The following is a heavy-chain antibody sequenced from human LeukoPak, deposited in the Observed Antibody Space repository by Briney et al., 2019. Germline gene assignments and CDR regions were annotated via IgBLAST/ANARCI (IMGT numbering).Heavy chain of an antibody. Sequence: GGSLRLSCTASGFTFGDYAMSWVRQAPGKGLEWVGFIRSKGYGGTTEYAASVRGRFTISRDDSKSIAYLQMSSLQTEYTAVYFCPRGQYANLFWGQGTLVTVSS. CDR2: IRSKGYGGTT. J-gene: IGHJ4*02. CDR3: PRGQYANLF. CDR1: GFTFGDYA. V-gene: IGHV3-49*04. D-gene: IGHD2-2*01.